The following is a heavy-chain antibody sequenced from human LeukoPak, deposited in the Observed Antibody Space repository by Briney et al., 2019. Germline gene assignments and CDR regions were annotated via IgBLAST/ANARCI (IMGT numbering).Heavy chain of an antibody. CDR1: GYTFTSYG. CDR2: ISAQNGNK. V-gene: IGHV1-18*01. D-gene: IGHD3-22*01. Sequence: ASVTVSCTASGYTFTSYGISGVRQARGEGGEGMGWISAQNGNKHSAQRVEGRVTITRETSKSTVYRERRGVRSDDTAVYYCARDPYYHDNRGYRNNWCDPWGQGTLVTVSS. CDR3: ARDPYYHDNRGYRNNWCDP. J-gene: IGHJ5*02.